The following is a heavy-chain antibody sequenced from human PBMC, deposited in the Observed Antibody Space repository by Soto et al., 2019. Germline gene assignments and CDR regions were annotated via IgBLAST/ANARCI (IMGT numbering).Heavy chain of an antibody. V-gene: IGHV1-2*02. CDR3: ARGGGVGVAGSAAFDM. CDR1: GYPVTAYY. Sequence: QLHLVQSGAVVKKPGASVTVSCSASGYPVTAYYMHWVRQAPGRGLEWMGGINPATGAAKYTQTFQGRVTMTGDTSTSTGFMELSGRTSEDTAVFYCARGGGVGVAGSAAFDMWGQGTLVTVSS. J-gene: IGHJ3*02. CDR2: INPATGAA. D-gene: IGHD3-3*01.